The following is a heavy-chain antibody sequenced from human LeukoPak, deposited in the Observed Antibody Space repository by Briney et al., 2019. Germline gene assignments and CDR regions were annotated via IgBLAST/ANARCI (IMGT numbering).Heavy chain of an antibody. CDR3: ARGGYDPWKGVVLMVYALHYFDY. D-gene: IGHD2-8*01. J-gene: IGHJ4*02. Sequence: ASVKVSCKASGYTFTSYYIHWVRQAPGQGLEWMGIINPSGGSTSYTQKFQGRVTMTRDTSTSTVYMELSSLRSEDTAVYYCARGGYDPWKGVVLMVYALHYFDYWGQGTLVTVSS. CDR1: GYTFTSYY. CDR2: INPSGGST. V-gene: IGHV1-46*01.